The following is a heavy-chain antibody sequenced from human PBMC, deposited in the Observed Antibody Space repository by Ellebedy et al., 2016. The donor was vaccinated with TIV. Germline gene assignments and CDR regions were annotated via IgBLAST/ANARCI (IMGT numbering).Heavy chain of an antibody. CDR3: ASNAVSVHCSSSSCSDYYYYLDV. Sequence: GSLRLXXSVSGGCFNSYYLTWIRQPPGKGLEWIGHLTHIGTTNYNHSLQSRVAMSLDSSKTQFSLELKSVTAADTAVYFCASNAVSVHCSSSSCSDYYYYLDVWGTGTTVIVSS. J-gene: IGHJ6*03. CDR2: LTHIGTT. D-gene: IGHD2-2*01. CDR1: GGCFNSYY. V-gene: IGHV4-59*13.